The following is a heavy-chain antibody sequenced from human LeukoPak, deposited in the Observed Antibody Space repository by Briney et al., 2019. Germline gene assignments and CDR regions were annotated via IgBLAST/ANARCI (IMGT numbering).Heavy chain of an antibody. D-gene: IGHD3-22*01. CDR2: IYPGDSDT. V-gene: IGHV5-51*01. J-gene: IGHJ4*02. Sequence: GESLQISCQGSGYTFTRSWIVWVRPMSGKGREWMGIIYPGDSDTRYSPSFQGQVTISADNSINTAYVQWSSLKASDTAMYYCARGDSSGYYYSHYFDYWGQGTLVTVSS. CDR3: ARGDSSGYYYSHYFDY. CDR1: GYTFTRSW.